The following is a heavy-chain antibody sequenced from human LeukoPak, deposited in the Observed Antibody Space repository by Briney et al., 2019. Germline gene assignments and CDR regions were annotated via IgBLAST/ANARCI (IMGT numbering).Heavy chain of an antibody. J-gene: IGHJ4*02. V-gene: IGHV1-2*02. CDR3: ATHPFDF. Sequence: GASVKVSCKASGYTFTDYNIHWVRQAPGQGLEWMGWINPNSGGTNYAQKFQGRVTMTRDTSIGTAYMDLGSLISDDTAVYYCATHPFDFWGQGTLVTVSS. CDR1: GYTFTDYN. CDR2: INPNSGGT.